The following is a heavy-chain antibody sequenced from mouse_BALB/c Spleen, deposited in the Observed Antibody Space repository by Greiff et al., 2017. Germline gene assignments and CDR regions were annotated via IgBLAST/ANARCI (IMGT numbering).Heavy chain of an antibody. V-gene: IGHV7-3*02. D-gene: IGHD2-14*01. CDR1: GFTFTDYY. Sequence: EVMLVESGGGLVQPGGSLRLSCATSGFTFTDYYMSWVRQPPGKALEWLGFIRNKANGYTTEYSASVKGRFTISRDNSQSILYLQMNTLRAEDSATYYCARQYDGWYFDVWGAGTTVTVSS. CDR2: IRNKANGYTT. CDR3: ARQYDGWYFDV. J-gene: IGHJ1*01.